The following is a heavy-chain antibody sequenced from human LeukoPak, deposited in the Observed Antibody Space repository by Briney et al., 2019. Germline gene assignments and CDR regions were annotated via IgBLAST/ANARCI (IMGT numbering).Heavy chain of an antibody. V-gene: IGHV1-2*02. J-gene: IGHJ4*02. CDR3: ARVLTTPNYYDSRGGDY. D-gene: IGHD3-22*01. CDR1: GYTFTGYY. CDR2: INPNSGGT. Sequence: GASVKVSCKASGYTFTGYYVHWVRQAPGQGLEWMGWINPNSGGTNYAQKFQGRVTMTRDTSISTAYMELSRLRSDDTAVYYCARVLTTPNYYDSRGGDYWGQGTLVTVSS.